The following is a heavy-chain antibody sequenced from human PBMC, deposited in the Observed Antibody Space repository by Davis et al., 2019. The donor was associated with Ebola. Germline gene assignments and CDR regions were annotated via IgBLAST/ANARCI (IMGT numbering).Heavy chain of an antibody. J-gene: IGHJ3*02. CDR2: INFDIGAI. Sequence: ASVKVSCKSSGYSFTARYIHWVRQAPGQGLEWMGCINFDIGAIHLAQKFQGRVTVTRDTSISTVYMVLSSLRSDDTAVYYCASEKTGSGGFDIWGQGTMVTVSS. CDR3: ASEKTGSGGFDI. D-gene: IGHD2-15*01. V-gene: IGHV1-2*02. CDR1: GYSFTARY.